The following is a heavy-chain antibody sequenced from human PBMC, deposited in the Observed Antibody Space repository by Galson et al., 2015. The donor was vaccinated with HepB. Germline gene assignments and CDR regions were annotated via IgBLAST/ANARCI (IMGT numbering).Heavy chain of an antibody. D-gene: IGHD3-16*01. V-gene: IGHV3-23*01. Sequence: SLRLSCAASGFSFSTYGMAWVRQAPGTGLEWISSIRDNGQATHYADAVKGRFTISRDNSNNMMYLQLNSLTVGETALYYCTTPLGDHAYGSQGTLVTVSS. J-gene: IGHJ4*02. CDR2: IRDNGQAT. CDR1: GFSFSTYG. CDR3: TTPLGDHAY.